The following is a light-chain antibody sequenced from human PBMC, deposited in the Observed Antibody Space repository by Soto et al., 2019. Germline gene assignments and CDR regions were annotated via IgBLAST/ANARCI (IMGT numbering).Light chain of an antibody. CDR2: KAS. J-gene: IGKJ1*01. CDR3: QEYHSYSRT. V-gene: IGKV1-5*03. Sequence: DIQMTQSPSTLSASVGDRVTITCRASQSISSWLAWYQQKPGKVPKLLIYKASSLESGVPSRFSGGGSGTEFTLTISSLQSDDFATYYCQEYHSYSRTFGQGTKVETK. CDR1: QSISSW.